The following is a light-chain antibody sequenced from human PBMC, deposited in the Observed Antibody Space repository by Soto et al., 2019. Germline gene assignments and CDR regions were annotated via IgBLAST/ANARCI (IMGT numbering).Light chain of an antibody. CDR2: DVS. CDR1: SSDVGNYNY. V-gene: IGLV2-11*01. J-gene: IGLJ1*01. Sequence: QSALTQPRSVSGSPGQSVTISCTGTSSDVGNYNYVSWYQQHPGKAPKLMIYDVSKRPSGVPDRFSGSKSGNTASLTISGLQAEDEADYRCCSYAGSYIYVFGTGTKVTVL. CDR3: CSYAGSYIYV.